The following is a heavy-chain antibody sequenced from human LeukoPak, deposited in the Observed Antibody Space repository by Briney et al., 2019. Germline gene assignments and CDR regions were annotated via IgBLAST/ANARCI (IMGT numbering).Heavy chain of an antibody. Sequence: ASVKVSCKASGYTFTGYYMHWVRQAPGQGVEWMGWINPNSGGTNYAQKFQGRVTMTRDTSISTAYMELSRLRSDDTAVYYCARDYGRASSGLDYWGQGTLVTVSS. CDR3: ARDYGRASSGLDY. CDR2: INPNSGGT. J-gene: IGHJ4*02. D-gene: IGHD6-19*01. CDR1: GYTFTGYY. V-gene: IGHV1-2*02.